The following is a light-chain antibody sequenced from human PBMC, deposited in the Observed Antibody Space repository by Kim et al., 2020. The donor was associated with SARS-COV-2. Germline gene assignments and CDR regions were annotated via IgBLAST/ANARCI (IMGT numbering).Light chain of an antibody. Sequence: SSELTQDPAVSVALGQTVRITCQGDSLRSYYASWYQQKPGQAPLLVIYGKNNRPSGIPDRFSGSSSGNTASLTITGAQAEDEADYYCNSRDSSGNNVVFGGGTQLTVL. J-gene: IGLJ2*01. CDR3: NSRDSSGNNVV. CDR1: SLRSYY. CDR2: GKN. V-gene: IGLV3-19*01.